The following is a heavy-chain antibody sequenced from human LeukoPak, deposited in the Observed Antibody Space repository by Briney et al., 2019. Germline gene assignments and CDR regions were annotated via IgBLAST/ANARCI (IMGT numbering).Heavy chain of an antibody. V-gene: IGHV4-61*02. D-gene: IGHD6-19*01. CDR3: ARSSSGWLSYYYYYYMDV. CDR2: IYTSGST. CDR1: GDSITSGTYY. J-gene: IGHJ6*03. Sequence: SETLSLTCTVSGDSITSGTYYWTWIRQPAGKGLEWIGRIYTSGSTNYNPSLKSRVTMSVDTSKNQFSLELSSVTAADTAVYYCARSSSGWLSYYYYYYMDVWGKGTTVTVSS.